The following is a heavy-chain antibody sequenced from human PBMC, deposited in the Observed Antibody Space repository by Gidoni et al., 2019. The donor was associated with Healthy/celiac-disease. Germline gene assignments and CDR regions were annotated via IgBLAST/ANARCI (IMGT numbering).Heavy chain of an antibody. CDR1: YI. Sequence: YIIRGVQQAPGKGLEWMGLVDPDDGETIYAEKFQGRVTITADTSTDTAYMELSSLRSEDTAVSYCATSVGATITRWFDPWGQGTLVTVSS. D-gene: IGHD1-26*01. CDR3: ATSVGATITRWFDP. V-gene: IGHV1-69-2*01. CDR2: VDPDDGET. J-gene: IGHJ5*02.